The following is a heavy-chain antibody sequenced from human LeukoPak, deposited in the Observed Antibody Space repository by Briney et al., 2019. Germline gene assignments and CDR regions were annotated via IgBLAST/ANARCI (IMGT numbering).Heavy chain of an antibody. J-gene: IGHJ3*01. CDR3: ARASRMVRGAFDV. V-gene: IGHV1-18*01. CDR1: GYSFTNYA. D-gene: IGHD3-10*01. Sequence: GASEKVSCKASGYSFTNYALAWVRQAPGQGLEWVGWISAYNGGTAYAQKLQDRVTMTTDTATRTVYIELRSLTSDDTAKYYCARASRMVRGAFDVWGQGTMVTVSS. CDR2: ISAYNGGT.